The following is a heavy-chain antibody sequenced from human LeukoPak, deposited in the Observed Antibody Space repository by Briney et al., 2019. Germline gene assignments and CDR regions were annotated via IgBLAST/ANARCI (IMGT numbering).Heavy chain of an antibody. V-gene: IGHV3-7*01. Sequence: PGGSLRLSCAASGFTFSSYWMSWVRQAPGKGLEWVANIKQDGSEKYYVDSVKGRFTISRDNSKNTLYLQMNSLRAEDTAVYYCARDGMAAAGSINFYYYAMDVWGQGTTVTVSS. D-gene: IGHD6-13*01. CDR2: IKQDGSEK. CDR3: ARDGMAAAGSINFYYYAMDV. J-gene: IGHJ6*02. CDR1: GFTFSSYW.